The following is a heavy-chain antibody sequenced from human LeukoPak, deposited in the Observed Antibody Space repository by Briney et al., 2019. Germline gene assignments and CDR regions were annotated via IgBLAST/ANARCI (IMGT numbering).Heavy chain of an antibody. Sequence: GGSLRPSCAASGFTFSSYWMSWVRQAPGKGLEWVANIKQDGSEKYYVDSVKGRFTISRDNAKNSLYLQMNSLRAEDTAVYYCARGYSSGWYRDYYYMDVWGKGTTVTVS. CDR3: ARGYSSGWYRDYYYMDV. CDR1: GFTFSSYW. J-gene: IGHJ6*03. D-gene: IGHD6-19*01. CDR2: IKQDGSEK. V-gene: IGHV3-7*01.